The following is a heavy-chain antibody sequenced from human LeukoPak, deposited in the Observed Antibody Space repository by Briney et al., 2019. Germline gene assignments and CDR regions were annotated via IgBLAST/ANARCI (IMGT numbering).Heavy chain of an antibody. CDR2: INPNSGGT. D-gene: IGHD5-18*01. V-gene: IGHV1-2*02. CDR3: ARERYSYGNFDY. J-gene: IGHJ4*02. CDR1: GYTFTGYY. Sequence: ASVKVSCKTSGYTFTGYYMHWVRQAPGQGLEWMGWINPNSGGTNYAQKFQGRVTMTRDTSISTAYMELSRLRSDDTAVYYCARERYSYGNFDYWGQGTLVTVSS.